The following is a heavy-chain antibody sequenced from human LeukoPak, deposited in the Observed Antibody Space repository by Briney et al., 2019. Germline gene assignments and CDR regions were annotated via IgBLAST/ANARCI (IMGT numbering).Heavy chain of an antibody. Sequence: ASVKVSCKSSGNSFTDYYIHWMRQAPGQGLEWMGCINANSGGTKHAQNFQGRVTMTRDTSIATAYMELSGLRSDDTANYYCATGGLTTFGVGEHWGQGALITVSS. CDR1: GNSFTDYY. V-gene: IGHV1-2*02. CDR3: ATGGLTTFGVGEH. CDR2: INANSGGT. D-gene: IGHD3-3*01. J-gene: IGHJ1*01.